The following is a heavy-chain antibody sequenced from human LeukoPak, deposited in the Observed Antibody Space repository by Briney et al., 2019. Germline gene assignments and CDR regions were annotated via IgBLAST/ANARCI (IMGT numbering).Heavy chain of an antibody. CDR2: FDPEDGET. CDR1: GYTLTELS. Sequence: EASVKVSCKVSGYTLTELSMHWVRQAPGKGLEWMGGFDPEDGETIYAQKFQGRVTMTEDTSTDTAYMELSSLRSEDTAVYCCATAYSSSFLRMDVWGQGTTVTVSS. CDR3: ATAYSSSFLRMDV. J-gene: IGHJ6*02. V-gene: IGHV1-24*01. D-gene: IGHD6-13*01.